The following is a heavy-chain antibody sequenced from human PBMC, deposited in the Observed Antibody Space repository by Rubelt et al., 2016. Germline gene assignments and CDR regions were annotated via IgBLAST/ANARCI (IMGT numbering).Heavy chain of an antibody. D-gene: IGHD4-11*01. J-gene: IGHJ3*02. CDR1: GGTFSSYA. CDR3: ARAGVTTADAFDI. Sequence: QVQLVQSGAEVKKTGSSVKVSCKASGGTFSSYAISWVRQAPGQGLEWMGRVVPILGIANYAQKVQGIVTITADKSTSTAYMELSSLRSADTAVYYCARAGVTTADAFDIWGQGTMVTVSS. V-gene: IGHV1-69*04. CDR2: VVPILGIA.